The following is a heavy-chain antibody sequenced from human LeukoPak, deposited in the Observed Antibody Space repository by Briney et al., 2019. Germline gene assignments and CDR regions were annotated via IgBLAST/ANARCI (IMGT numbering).Heavy chain of an antibody. J-gene: IGHJ4*02. D-gene: IGHD6-19*01. CDR3: ARRSSGYYYFDY. CDR1: GFTVSNNY. Sequence: GGSLRLSCAAPGFTVSNNYMSWVRQAPGKGLEWVSVIYSGGSTYYADSVKGRFTISRDNSKNTLYLQMNSLRAEETAVYYCARRSSGYYYFDYWGQGTLVTVSS. V-gene: IGHV3-66*04. CDR2: IYSGGST.